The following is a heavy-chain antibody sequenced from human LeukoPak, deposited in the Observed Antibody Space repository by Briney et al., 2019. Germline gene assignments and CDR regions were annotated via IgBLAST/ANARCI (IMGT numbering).Heavy chain of an antibody. Sequence: GGSLRLSCAASGFTFRNAWMSWLRQAPGKGLEWVGLIKSKTDGGTTDYAAPVKGRFTISRDDSKNTLYLQMNSLKTEDTAVYYCTTVTIKVYWGQGTLVTVSS. D-gene: IGHD1-1*01. V-gene: IGHV3-15*01. CDR3: TTVTIKVY. CDR2: IKSKTDGGTT. CDR1: GFTFRNAW. J-gene: IGHJ4*02.